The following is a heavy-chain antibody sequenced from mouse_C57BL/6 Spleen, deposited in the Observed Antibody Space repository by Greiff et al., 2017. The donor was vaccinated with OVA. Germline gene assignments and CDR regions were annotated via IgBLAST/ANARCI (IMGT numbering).Heavy chain of an antibody. Sequence: VQLKESGPELVKPGASVKMSCKASGYTFTDYNMHWVKQSHGKSLEWIGYINPNNGGTSYNQKFKGKATLTVNKSSSTAYMELRSLTSEDSAVYYCARSDGYYLWYFDVWGTGTTVTVAS. CDR2: INPNNGGT. V-gene: IGHV1-22*01. CDR1: GYTFTDYN. J-gene: IGHJ1*03. CDR3: ARSDGYYLWYFDV. D-gene: IGHD2-3*01.